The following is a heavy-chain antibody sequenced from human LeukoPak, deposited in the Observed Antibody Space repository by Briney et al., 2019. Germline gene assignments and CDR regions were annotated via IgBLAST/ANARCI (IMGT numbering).Heavy chain of an antibody. CDR3: GRASYYGSAIDY. V-gene: IGHV4-39*07. J-gene: IGHJ4*02. CDR1: GGSISSSSYY. CDR2: IYYSGST. Sequence: SQTLSLTCTVSGGSISSSSYYWGWIRQPPGKGLERIGSIYYSGSTYYNPSLKSRVTISVDTSKNQFSLKLSSVTAVDTAVYYCGRASYYGSAIDYWGQGTLVTVSS. D-gene: IGHD3-10*01.